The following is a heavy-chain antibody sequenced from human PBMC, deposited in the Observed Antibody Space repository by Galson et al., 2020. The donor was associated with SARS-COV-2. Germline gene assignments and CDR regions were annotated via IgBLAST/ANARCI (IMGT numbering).Heavy chain of an antibody. J-gene: IGHJ4*02. V-gene: IGHV4-38-2*01. CDR1: GYSISSGYD. CDR2: IYHSGST. D-gene: IGHD3-9*01. Sequence: ASETLSLTCAVSGYSISSGYDWGWIRQPPGKGLEWIGRIYHSGSTNSNPSLKSRVTISIDTSKNQFSLRLSSVTAADTAVYYCATIRYYDILTGYSNFDYWGQGILVTVSS. CDR3: ATIRYYDILTGYSNFDY.